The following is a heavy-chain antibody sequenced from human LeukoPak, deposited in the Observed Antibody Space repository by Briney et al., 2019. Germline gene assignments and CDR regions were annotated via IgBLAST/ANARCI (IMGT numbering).Heavy chain of an antibody. Sequence: GGSLRLSCAASGFIFSSYSINWVRQAPGKGLEWVSSISSSSSYIYYADSVKGRFTISRDNAKNSLCLQMNSLRAEDTAVYYCAREYYYDSRAPGAFDIWGQGTMVTVSS. CDR1: GFIFSSYS. CDR3: AREYYYDSRAPGAFDI. J-gene: IGHJ3*02. CDR2: ISSSSSYI. D-gene: IGHD3-22*01. V-gene: IGHV3-21*01.